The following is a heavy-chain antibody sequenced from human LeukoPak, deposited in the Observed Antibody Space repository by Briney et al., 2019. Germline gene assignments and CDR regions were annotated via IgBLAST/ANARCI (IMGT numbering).Heavy chain of an antibody. J-gene: IGHJ4*02. Sequence: SETLSLTCTVSGDSISSSSFYWGWIRQPPGKGLEWIGSIDSSGFAYYNPSLKSRVTISAHTSKNQFSLNLNSVTAADTAVYYCSRRGTSGYDYHYWGQGTLVTVSS. CDR3: SRRGTSGYDYHY. CDR2: IDSSGFA. D-gene: IGHD5-12*01. V-gene: IGHV4-39*07. CDR1: GDSISSSSFY.